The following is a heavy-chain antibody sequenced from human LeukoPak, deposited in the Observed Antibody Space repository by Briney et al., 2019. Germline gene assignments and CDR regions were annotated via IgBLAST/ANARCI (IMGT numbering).Heavy chain of an antibody. CDR2: IDASVGAT. J-gene: IGHJ5*02. CDR3: AKGSGSGWYGWFAL. Sequence: GGSLRLSFAASGFRFSNYAMYWVRPAPGKGREWGSSIDASVGATYYADFVKAPFTISRDNSNNTFYLQMNSLRGEDTAVYSCAKGSGSGWYGWFALWGQGTLVTVSS. D-gene: IGHD6-19*01. V-gene: IGHV3-23*01. CDR1: GFRFSNYA.